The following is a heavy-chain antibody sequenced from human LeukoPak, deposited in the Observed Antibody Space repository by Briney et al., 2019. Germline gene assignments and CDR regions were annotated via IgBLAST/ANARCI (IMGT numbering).Heavy chain of an antibody. D-gene: IGHD6-13*01. CDR3: ATEGRNTGIAPAY. CDR2: IYPGDAHT. J-gene: IGHJ4*02. CDR1: GYSFASYW. V-gene: IGHV5-51*01. Sequence: GESLKISCKTSGYSFASYWIGWVRQMPGEGLEWMGVIYPGDAHTTYSPSFQGQVTISADKSISTAYLQWSSLKASDTAMYYCATEGRNTGIAPAYWGQGTLVTVSS.